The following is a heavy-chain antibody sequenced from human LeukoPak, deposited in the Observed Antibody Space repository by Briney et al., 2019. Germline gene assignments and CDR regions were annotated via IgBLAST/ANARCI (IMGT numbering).Heavy chain of an antibody. CDR2: IYYSGST. CDR3: ARDGTHYYDSSGYYYVPFDY. CDR1: GGSISSGGYY. V-gene: IGHV4-31*03. J-gene: IGHJ4*02. D-gene: IGHD3-22*01. Sequence: SETLSLTCTVSGGSISSGGYYWSWLRQHPGKGLGWIGYIYYSGSTYYNPSLKSRVTISVDTSKNQFSLKLSSVTAADTAVYYCARDGTHYYDSSGYYYVPFDYWGQGTLVTVSS.